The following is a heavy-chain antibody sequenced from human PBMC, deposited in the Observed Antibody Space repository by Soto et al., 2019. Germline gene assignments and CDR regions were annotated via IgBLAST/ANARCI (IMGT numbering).Heavy chain of an antibody. J-gene: IGHJ6*02. CDR1: GFTFTSYG. Sequence: GGSLRLSCAASGFTFTSYGMSWVRQAPGKGLEWVSAISGSGGSTYYADSVKGRFTISRDNSKNTLYLHMNSLRAEDTAVYYCAKGTLGSYYYYGMDVWGQGTTVTVSS. V-gene: IGHV3-23*01. CDR3: AKGTLGSYYYYGMDV. CDR2: ISGSGGST. D-gene: IGHD1-26*01.